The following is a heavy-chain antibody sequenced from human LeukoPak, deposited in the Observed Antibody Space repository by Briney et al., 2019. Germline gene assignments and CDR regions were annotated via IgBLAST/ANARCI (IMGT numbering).Heavy chain of an antibody. CDR1: GGSISSGGYS. D-gene: IGHD6-13*01. Sequence: PSETLSLTCAVSGGSISSGGYSWSWIRQHPGKGLEWIGYIYYSGSTYYNPSLKSRVTISVDTSKNQFSLKLSSVTAADTAVYYCARDVAAAGNWFDPWGQGTLVTVSS. CDR2: IYYSGST. V-gene: IGHV4-31*11. CDR3: ARDVAAAGNWFDP. J-gene: IGHJ5*02.